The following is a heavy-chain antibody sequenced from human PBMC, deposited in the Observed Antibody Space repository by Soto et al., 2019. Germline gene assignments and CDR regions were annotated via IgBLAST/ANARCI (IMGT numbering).Heavy chain of an antibody. CDR2: ISFSTTSI. D-gene: IGHD6-13*01. Sequence: QVQLVESGGGLVKPGGSLRLSCAASGFSFSDDYMSWIRQAPGKGLEWVSYISFSTTSIYYADSVKGRFTISRDNAKNSLYLQMNSLRVEDTAVYYCARDIEPPGLFFDYWGQGILVTVSS. CDR3: ARDIEPPGLFFDY. V-gene: IGHV3-11*01. J-gene: IGHJ4*02. CDR1: GFSFSDDY.